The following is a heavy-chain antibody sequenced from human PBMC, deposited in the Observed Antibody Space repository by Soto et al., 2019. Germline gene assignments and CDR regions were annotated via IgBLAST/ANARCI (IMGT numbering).Heavy chain of an antibody. D-gene: IGHD2-15*01. V-gene: IGHV4-61*01. J-gene: IGHJ6*01. Sequence: QVPLQESGPGLVKPSATLSLTCTVSGGSLSDIYSWTWIRQPPGKGLAWTGAGYYSGISNYTPSLDSRVTISVDTAKNQFSLKVTSVTAADTAIYYCARGILVTIDENPRYYGQRMDVWGEGTTVTVSP. CDR2: GYYSGIS. CDR3: ARGILVTIDENPRYYGQRMDV. CDR1: GGSLSDIYS.